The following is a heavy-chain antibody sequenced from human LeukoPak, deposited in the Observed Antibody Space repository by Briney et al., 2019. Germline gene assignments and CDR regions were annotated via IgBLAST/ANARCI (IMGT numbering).Heavy chain of an antibody. CDR3: ARGRDSSSSYPGY. D-gene: IGHD6-6*01. CDR1: GFTFSSYS. Sequence: PGGSLRLSCAVSGFTFSSYSMTWVRQAPGKGLEWVSYISSTSSTVYYADFVKGRFTISRDNVKNSLYLQMNSLRAEDTAVYYCARGRDSSSSYPGYWGQGTLVTVSS. CDR2: ISSTSSTV. V-gene: IGHV3-48*01. J-gene: IGHJ4*02.